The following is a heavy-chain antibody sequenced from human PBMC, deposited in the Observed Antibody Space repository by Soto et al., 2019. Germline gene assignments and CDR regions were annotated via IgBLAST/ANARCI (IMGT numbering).Heavy chain of an antibody. V-gene: IGHV3-21*01. CDR1: GFNFNVYS. Sequence: GGSLRLSCAASGFNFNVYSMNWVRQAPGKGLEWISSISSSSNYIHYRDSVRGRFTISRDNAKNSLYLQPDSLRVEDTAVYFCARDRGSEVFDSWGQGTLVTVSS. D-gene: IGHD5-12*01. J-gene: IGHJ5*01. CDR3: ARDRGSEVFDS. CDR2: ISSSSNYI.